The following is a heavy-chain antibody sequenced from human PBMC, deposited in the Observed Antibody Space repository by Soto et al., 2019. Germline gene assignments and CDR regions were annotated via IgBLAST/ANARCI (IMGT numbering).Heavy chain of an antibody. CDR2: MNPNSGNT. CDR3: ARDRTVAGNDY. V-gene: IGHV1-8*01. CDR1: GYTFTCYD. D-gene: IGHD6-19*01. J-gene: IGHJ4*02. Sequence: QGQLVQSGAEVKKRGASVTVSCKASGYTFTCYDINWVRQATGQGLEWMGWMNPNSGNTGYAQKFRGRVTMTRNTTISTDYMELSSLRSEDTAVYYCARDRTVAGNDYWGQGALVTVSS.